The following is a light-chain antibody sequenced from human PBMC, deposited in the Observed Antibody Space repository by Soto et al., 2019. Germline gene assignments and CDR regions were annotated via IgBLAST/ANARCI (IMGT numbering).Light chain of an antibody. CDR1: SSNIGSNT. V-gene: IGLV1-44*01. CDR2: RNN. J-gene: IGLJ2*01. Sequence: QSVLTQPPSASGTPGQRVTISCSGSSSNIGSNTVDWYQQLPGTAPKLLIYRNNQRPSGVPDRFSGSKSGTSASLAISGLQSEDEAAYYCCSYAGRYTLVFGGGTQLTVL. CDR3: CSYAGRYTLV.